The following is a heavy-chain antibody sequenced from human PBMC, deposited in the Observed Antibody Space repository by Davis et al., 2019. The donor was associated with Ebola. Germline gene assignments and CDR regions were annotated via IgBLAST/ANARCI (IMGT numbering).Heavy chain of an antibody. D-gene: IGHD3-9*01. V-gene: IGHV3-21*04. CDR1: GFTFSSYA. Sequence: GESLKISCAASGFTFSSYAMSWVRQAPGKGLEWVSSISSYSSYIYYEDSVKGRFTISRDNAKNSLYLRLNSLRAEDTALYNCARVNAVTGYSRFDSWGQGTLVTVSS. CDR3: ARVNAVTGYSRFDS. CDR2: ISSYSSYI. J-gene: IGHJ5*01.